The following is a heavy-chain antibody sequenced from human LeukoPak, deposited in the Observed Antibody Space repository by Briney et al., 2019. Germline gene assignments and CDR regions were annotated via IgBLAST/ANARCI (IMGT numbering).Heavy chain of an antibody. CDR3: ARDNRVADLANSTIVVVPAATNYYYYGMDV. CDR2: ISAYNGNT. D-gene: IGHD2-2*01. V-gene: IGHV1-18*01. J-gene: IGHJ6*02. Sequence: ASVKVSCKASGYTFTSYGISWVRQAPGQGLEWMGWISAYNGNTNYAQKLQGRVTMTTDTSTSIAYMELRSLRSDDTAVYYCARDNRVADLANSTIVVVPAATNYYYYGMDVWGQGTTVTVSS. CDR1: GYTFTSYG.